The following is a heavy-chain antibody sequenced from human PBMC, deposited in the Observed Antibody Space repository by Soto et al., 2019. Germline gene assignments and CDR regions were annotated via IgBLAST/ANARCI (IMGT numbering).Heavy chain of an antibody. CDR1: GFTVSNTY. J-gene: IGHJ5*02. V-gene: IGHV3-53*01. Sequence: GGSLSLSCAASGFTVSNTYMTWVRQPPGKGLECVSVIYTAGGTNYADSVRGRFIISRDNSKNTLYLQMNSLRAEDTAVYYCARALPVAKGGFDPWGQGTLVTVSS. CDR2: IYTAGGT. D-gene: IGHD2-2*01. CDR3: ARALPVAKGGFDP.